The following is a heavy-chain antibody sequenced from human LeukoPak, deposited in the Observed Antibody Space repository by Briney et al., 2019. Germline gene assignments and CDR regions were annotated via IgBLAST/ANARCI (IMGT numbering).Heavy chain of an antibody. D-gene: IGHD2-8*01. CDR1: GFTFSSYA. J-gene: IGHJ4*02. CDR3: AKVENVCYFDY. V-gene: IGHV3-23*01. Sequence: GGSLRLSCAASGFTFSSYAMNWVRQAPGKGLGWVSAINAGGGSTYYADSVKGRLTISRDNSKNTLYLQMNSLRAEDTAVYYCAKVENVCYFDYWGQGTLVTVSS. CDR2: INAGGGST.